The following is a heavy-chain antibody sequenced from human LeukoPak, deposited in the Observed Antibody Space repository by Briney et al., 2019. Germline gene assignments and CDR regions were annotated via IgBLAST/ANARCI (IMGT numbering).Heavy chain of an antibody. D-gene: IGHD5-18*01. Sequence: GGSLRLSCAASGFTFSDHYMDWVRQAPGKGLEWVGRTRNKANSYTTEYAASVKGRFTISRDDSKNSLYLQMNSLRAEDTAVYYCARGDTAMVPDYWGQGTLVTVSS. CDR2: TRNKANSYTT. J-gene: IGHJ4*02. CDR3: ARGDTAMVPDY. CDR1: GFTFSDHY. V-gene: IGHV3-72*01.